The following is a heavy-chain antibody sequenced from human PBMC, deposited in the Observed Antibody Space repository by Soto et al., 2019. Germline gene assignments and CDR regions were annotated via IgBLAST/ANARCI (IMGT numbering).Heavy chain of an antibody. D-gene: IGHD6-25*01. CDR3: AIVRSAYAVDCGMDV. CDR2: ISAYNGNT. CDR1: GYTWTRYG. J-gene: IGHJ6*04. Sequence: ASVKVACPGSGYTWTRYGISWVLRAPGQGLTWMGWISAYNGNTNYAQKLQGRVTMTTDTSTSTAYMELRSLRSDDTAVYYCAIVRSAYAVDCGMDVWGNGTKLTV. V-gene: IGHV1-18*01.